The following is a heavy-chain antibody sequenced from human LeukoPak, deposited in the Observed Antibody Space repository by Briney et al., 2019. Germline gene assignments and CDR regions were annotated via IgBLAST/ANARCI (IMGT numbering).Heavy chain of an antibody. D-gene: IGHD6-13*01. CDR1: GYTFTSYY. CDR2: INPSGGST. Sequence: GASVKVSCKASGYTFTSYYMHWVRQAPGQGLEWMGIINPSGGSTSYAQKFQGRVTMTRDTSTSTVYMELSSLRSEDTAVYYCARSGGIAVAGYSYGMDVWGQGTTVTVSS. CDR3: ARSGGIAVAGYSYGMDV. J-gene: IGHJ6*02. V-gene: IGHV1-46*01.